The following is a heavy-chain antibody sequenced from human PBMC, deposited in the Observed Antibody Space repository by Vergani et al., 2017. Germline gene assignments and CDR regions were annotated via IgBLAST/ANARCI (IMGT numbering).Heavy chain of an antibody. V-gene: IGHV1-58*01. CDR3: AADRTEWELDDAFDI. D-gene: IGHD1-26*01. Sequence: QMQLVQSGPEVKKPGTSVKVSCKASGFTFTSSAVQWVRQARGQRLEWIGWIGVGSGNTNYAQKFQERVTITRDMSTSTAYMELSSLRSEDTAVYYCAADRTEWELDDAFDIWGQGTMVTVSS. J-gene: IGHJ3*02. CDR1: GFTFTSSA. CDR2: IGVGSGNT.